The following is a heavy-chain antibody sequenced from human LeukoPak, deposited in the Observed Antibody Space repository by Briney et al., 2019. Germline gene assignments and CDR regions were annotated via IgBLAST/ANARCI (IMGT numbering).Heavy chain of an antibody. D-gene: IGHD3-9*01. Sequence: PGGSLRLSCAASGFTVSSNYMSWVRQAPGKGLEWVSVIYTSGSTYYADSVKGRFTIFRDNSQNTLDLQMNSLRAEDTALYYCARAKYYDILTGSHYGMDVWGQGTTVTVSS. V-gene: IGHV3-53*05. J-gene: IGHJ6*02. CDR1: GFTVSSNY. CDR3: ARAKYYDILTGSHYGMDV. CDR2: IYTSGST.